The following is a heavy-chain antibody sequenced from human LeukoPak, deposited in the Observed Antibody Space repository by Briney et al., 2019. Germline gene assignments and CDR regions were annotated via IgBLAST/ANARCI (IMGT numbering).Heavy chain of an antibody. CDR1: GGTFSSYA. V-gene: IGHV1-69*06. CDR3: AMGCSGGSCYSLLDY. Sequence: SVKVSCKASGGTFSSYAISWVRQAPGQGLEWMGGIIPIFGTANYAQRFQGRVTITADKSTSTAYMELSSLRSEDTAVYYCAMGCSGGSCYSLLDYWGQGTLVTVSS. J-gene: IGHJ4*02. D-gene: IGHD2-15*01. CDR2: IIPIFGTA.